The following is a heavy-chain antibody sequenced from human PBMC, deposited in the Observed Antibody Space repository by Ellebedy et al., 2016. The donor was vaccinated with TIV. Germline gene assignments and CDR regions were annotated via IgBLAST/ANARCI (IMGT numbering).Heavy chain of an antibody. D-gene: IGHD5-24*01. CDR1: GFTFTDHS. V-gene: IGHV3-33*08. Sequence: GESLKISCVASGFTFTDHSMSWVRQAPGRGLEWVAVIWYDGSNRYYADSVKGRFTISRDNSKNTVFLQMNSLRADDTAVYYCARGPEMAHFDYWGQGTLVTVSS. J-gene: IGHJ4*02. CDR3: ARGPEMAHFDY. CDR2: IWYDGSNR.